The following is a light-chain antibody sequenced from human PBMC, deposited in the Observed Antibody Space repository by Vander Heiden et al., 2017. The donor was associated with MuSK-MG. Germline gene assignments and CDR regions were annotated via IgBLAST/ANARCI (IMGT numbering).Light chain of an antibody. CDR2: GAS. Sequence: EIVMTQSPATLSVSPGERATLSCRASQSISATLGWYQQKPGQPPRLLIYGASTRATGVPARFSGSGSGTEFTLTISSLQSEDIATYYCQQYSKCPPTFGGGTKVDIK. CDR1: QSISAT. CDR3: QQYSKCPPT. V-gene: IGKV3-15*01. J-gene: IGKJ4*01.